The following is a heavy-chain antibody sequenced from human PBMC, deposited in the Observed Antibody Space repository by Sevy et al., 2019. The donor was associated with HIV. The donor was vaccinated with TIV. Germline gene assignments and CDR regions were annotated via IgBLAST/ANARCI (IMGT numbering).Heavy chain of an antibody. D-gene: IGHD3-10*01. CDR1: GFTFSDQY. CDR2: IRNKPKGYNT. Sequence: GGSLRLSCAASGFTFSDQYMDWVRQAPGKGLEWVGRIRNKPKGYNTGYAATVKGRFTISRDESKNSLFLQMNSLKTEDTAMYYCARDLAGRPYCDNWGQGTLVTVSS. J-gene: IGHJ4*02. V-gene: IGHV3-72*01. CDR3: ARDLAGRPYCDN.